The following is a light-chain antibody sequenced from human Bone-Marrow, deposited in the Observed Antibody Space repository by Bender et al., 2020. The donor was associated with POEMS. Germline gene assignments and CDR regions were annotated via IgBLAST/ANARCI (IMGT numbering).Light chain of an antibody. V-gene: IGLV1-44*01. CDR3: SSHAITNTRI. J-gene: IGLJ2*01. CDR2: TNN. Sequence: QSVLTQPPSVSGTPGQRVTISCSGSGSNIGGYPVNWYQQLPGTAPRLLIYTNNERPSGVSPRFSGSKSGNTASLTISGLQVEDEADYYCSSHAITNTRIFGGGTKVTVL. CDR1: GSNIGGYP.